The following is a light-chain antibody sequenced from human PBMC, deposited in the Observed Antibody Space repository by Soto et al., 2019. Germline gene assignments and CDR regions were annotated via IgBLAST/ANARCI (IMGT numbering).Light chain of an antibody. CDR3: AAWDDSLNGVV. Sequence: QSVLTQPPSASGTPGQRVTISCSESSSNIGSNTVNRYQQLPGTAPKLLIYSNNQRPSGVPDRFSGSKSGTSASLAISGLQSEDEADYYCAAWDDSLNGVVFGGGTKLTVL. CDR2: SNN. J-gene: IGLJ2*01. CDR1: SSNIGSNT. V-gene: IGLV1-44*01.